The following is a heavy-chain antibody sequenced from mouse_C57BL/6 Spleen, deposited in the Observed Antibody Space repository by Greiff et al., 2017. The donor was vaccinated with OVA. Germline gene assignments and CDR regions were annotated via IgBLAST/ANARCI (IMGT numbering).Heavy chain of an antibody. Sequence: DVKLVESGGGLVKPGGSLKLSCAASGFTFSDYGMHWVRQAPEKGLEWVAYISSGSSTIYYADTVKGRFTISRDNAKNTLSLQMPSLRSEDTAMYCCARPAWFACWGQGTLVTVSA. CDR2: ISSGSSTI. CDR1: GFTFSDYG. J-gene: IGHJ3*01. CDR3: ARPAWFAC. V-gene: IGHV5-17*01.